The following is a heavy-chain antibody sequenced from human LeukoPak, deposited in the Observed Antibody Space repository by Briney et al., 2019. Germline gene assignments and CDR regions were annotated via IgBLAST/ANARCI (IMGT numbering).Heavy chain of an antibody. Sequence: SETLSLTCTVSGGSINSYYWSWIRQPAGKGLEWIGRIYTSGSTNYNPSLKSRVTMSVDTSKNQFSLKLSSVTAADTAVYYCARESTRVGAFDIWGQGTMVTVSS. CDR2: IYTSGST. J-gene: IGHJ3*02. D-gene: IGHD2-2*01. CDR1: GGSINSYY. CDR3: ARESTRVGAFDI. V-gene: IGHV4-4*07.